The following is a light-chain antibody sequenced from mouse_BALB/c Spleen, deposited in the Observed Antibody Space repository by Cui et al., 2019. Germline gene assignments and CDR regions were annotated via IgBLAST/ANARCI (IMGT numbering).Light chain of an antibody. Sequence: DIVMTQSPATLSVTPGDGVSLCGMARQSIRDNLHWYHQKSHGFQRLRIKNASQSISGVPARFSGSGSGSDFTLSINSVEPEDVGVYYCQNGYNLYTFGGGTKLEIK. CDR2: NAS. J-gene: IGKJ2*01. CDR3: QNGYNLYT. V-gene: IGKV5-39*01. CDR1: QSIRDN.